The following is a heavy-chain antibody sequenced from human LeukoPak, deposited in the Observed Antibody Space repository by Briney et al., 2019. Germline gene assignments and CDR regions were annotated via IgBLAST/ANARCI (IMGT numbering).Heavy chain of an antibody. D-gene: IGHD3-22*01. CDR2: INPSGST. CDR3: ARGRHDITMIVVVMTSVSYYLDV. Sequence: SETLSLTCAVYGGSFSGYHWTWIRQSPGKGLEWIGDINPSGSTYYNPSLKSRLTISVDTSKNQFSLKLRSVTAADTAVYYCARGRHDITMIVVVMTSVSYYLDVWGKGTTVTAS. J-gene: IGHJ6*03. V-gene: IGHV4-34*01. CDR1: GGSFSGYH.